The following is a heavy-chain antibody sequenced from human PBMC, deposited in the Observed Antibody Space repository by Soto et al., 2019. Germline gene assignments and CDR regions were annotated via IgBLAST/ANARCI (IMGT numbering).Heavy chain of an antibody. CDR2: ISYDGSNK. CDR3: AKDWGIVVLRNWFDP. D-gene: IGHD2-2*01. Sequence: GGSLRLSCASSGFTFSSYGMHWVRQAPGKGLEWVAVISYDGSNKYYADSVKGRFTISRDNSKNTLYLQMNSLRAEDTAVYYCAKDWGIVVLRNWFDPWGQGTLVTVSS. CDR1: GFTFSSYG. V-gene: IGHV3-30*18. J-gene: IGHJ5*02.